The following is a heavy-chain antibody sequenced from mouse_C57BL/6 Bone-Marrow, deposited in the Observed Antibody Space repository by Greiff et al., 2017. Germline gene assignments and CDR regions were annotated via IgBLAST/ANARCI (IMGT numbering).Heavy chain of an antibody. CDR3: APAYSSP. J-gene: IGHJ2*01. D-gene: IGHD2-10*01. CDR1: GYTFTDYY. V-gene: IGHV1-19*01. CDR2: INPYNGGT. Sequence: EVQLQQSGPVLVKPGASVKMSCKASGYTFTDYYMNWVKQSHGKSLEWIGVINPYNGGTSYNQKFTGKATLTVAKSSSTAYMELNSLTSEDSAVYYCAPAYSSPWGQGTTLTVSS.